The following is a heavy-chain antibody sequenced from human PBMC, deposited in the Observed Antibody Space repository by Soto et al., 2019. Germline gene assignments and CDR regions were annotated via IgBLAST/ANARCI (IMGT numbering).Heavy chain of an antibody. CDR1: GGSFDGYY. J-gene: IGHJ4*02. V-gene: IGHV4-34*01. CDR3: ARGADCWSGYLL. CDR2: IHHSGST. D-gene: IGHD3-3*01. Sequence: SETLSLTCALYGGSFDGYYWSWIRQSPGKGLEWSGEIHHSGSTKYNPSLKSRVSLSVDTSTKKFSLKMTRMTAAATRAYYRARGADCWSGYLLWGKGNPGTVSS.